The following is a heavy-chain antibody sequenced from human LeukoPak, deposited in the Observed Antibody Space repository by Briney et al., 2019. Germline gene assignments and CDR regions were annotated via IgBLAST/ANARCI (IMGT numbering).Heavy chain of an antibody. CDR1: GGSISSYY. CDR3: ARDPGSGDSSGDFDY. D-gene: IGHD3-10*01. Sequence: SETLSLTCTVPGGSISSYYWSWIRQPPGKGLEWIGYIYYSGSTNYNPSLKSRVTISVDTSKNQFSLKLSSVTAADTAVYYCARDPGSGDSSGDFDYWGQGTLVTV. V-gene: IGHV4-59*01. J-gene: IGHJ4*02. CDR2: IYYSGST.